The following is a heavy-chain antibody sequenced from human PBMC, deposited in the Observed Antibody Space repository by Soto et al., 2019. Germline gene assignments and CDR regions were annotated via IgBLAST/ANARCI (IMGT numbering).Heavy chain of an antibody. J-gene: IGHJ4*02. CDR3: ARHGRQWLVPYYDY. V-gene: IGHV4-34*01. CDR1: GGSVRGYY. D-gene: IGHD6-19*01. Sequence: SETLSLTCAVYGGSVRGYYWSWIRQPPGKGLEWIGEINDSGSTKYNPSLKSRVTISVDTSKNQFSLKLSSVTAADTAVYYCARHGRQWLVPYYDYWGQGTLVTVSS. CDR2: INDSGST.